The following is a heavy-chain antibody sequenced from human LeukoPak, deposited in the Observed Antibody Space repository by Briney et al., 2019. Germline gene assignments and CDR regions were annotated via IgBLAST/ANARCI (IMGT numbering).Heavy chain of an antibody. CDR3: AREGSMTARPFVSIDY. J-gene: IGHJ4*02. Sequence: PSETLSFTCTVSGGSISSYYWSWIRLPAGKGLEWIGRIHISGNTDYNPSLESRVTMSVHTSKNQFSLKLTSVTVADTAVYYCAREGSMTARPFVSIDYWGQGTLVTVSS. CDR1: GGSISSYY. D-gene: IGHD6-6*01. CDR2: IHISGNT. V-gene: IGHV4-4*07.